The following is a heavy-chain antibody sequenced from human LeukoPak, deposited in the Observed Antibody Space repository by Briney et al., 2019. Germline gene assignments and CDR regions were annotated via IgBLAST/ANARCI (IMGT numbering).Heavy chain of an antibody. CDR2: ISDSGDYT. J-gene: IGHJ4*02. Sequence: GGSLGLSCAGSGFTFSSYAMSWVRQAPGQGLEWVSVISDSGDYTSYADSVRGRFTISRDNSGNTLYLQMISLRPEDTAVYYCAKDTSIGKYCTNGVCSPFDYWGQGTLVTVSS. V-gene: IGHV3-23*01. CDR3: AKDTSIGKYCTNGVCSPFDY. CDR1: GFTFSSYA. D-gene: IGHD2-8*01.